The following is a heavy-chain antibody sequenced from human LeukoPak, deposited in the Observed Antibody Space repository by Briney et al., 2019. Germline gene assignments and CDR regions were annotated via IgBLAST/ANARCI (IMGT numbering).Heavy chain of an antibody. V-gene: IGHV3-23*01. Sequence: GGSLRLSCTASGFTFSTYGMGWARQAPGKGLEWVSGIGAIGVNTFYADSAKGRFTISRDNSKNTVYLQMNSLRAEDTALYYCVKAYTTSGTYLEPWGQGTLVTVSS. CDR3: VKAYTTSGTYLEP. CDR1: GFTFSTYG. CDR2: IGAIGVNT. D-gene: IGHD1-26*01. J-gene: IGHJ4*02.